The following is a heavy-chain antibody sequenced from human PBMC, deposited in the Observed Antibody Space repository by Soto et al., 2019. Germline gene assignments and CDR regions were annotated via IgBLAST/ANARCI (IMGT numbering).Heavy chain of an antibody. Sequence: SETLSLTCTVSGGSISSSSYYWGWIRQPPGKGLEWIGSIYYSGSTYYNPSLKSPVTISVDTSKNQFSLKLSSVTAADTAVYYCATSRYCSGGSCYNFDYWGQGTLVTVSS. CDR2: IYYSGST. D-gene: IGHD2-15*01. J-gene: IGHJ4*02. V-gene: IGHV4-39*01. CDR3: ATSRYCSGGSCYNFDY. CDR1: GGSISSSSYY.